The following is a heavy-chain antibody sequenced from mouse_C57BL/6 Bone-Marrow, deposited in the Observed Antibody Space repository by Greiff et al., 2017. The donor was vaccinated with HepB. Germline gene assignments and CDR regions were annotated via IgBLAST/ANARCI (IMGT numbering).Heavy chain of an antibody. D-gene: IGHD2-4*01. CDR1: GYTFTSYW. CDR3: ARFGIYYDYDGIADY. J-gene: IGHJ4*01. CDR2: INPSNGGT. V-gene: IGHV1-53*01. Sequence: QVQLQQPGTELVKPGASVKLSCKASGYTFTSYWMHWVQQRPGQGLEWIGNINPSNGGTNYNEKFKSKATLTVDKSSSTAYMQLSSLTSEDSAVYYCARFGIYYDYDGIADYWGQGTSVTFSS.